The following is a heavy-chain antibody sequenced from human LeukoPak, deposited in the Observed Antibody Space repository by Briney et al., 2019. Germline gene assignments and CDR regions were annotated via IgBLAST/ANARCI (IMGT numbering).Heavy chain of an antibody. J-gene: IGHJ4*02. Sequence: GGSLRLSCAVSGFAHCSEAMRCVRHSPERGVEWGAYIIPGVGTINYADYVTGRFTSSRDNSNNTLYVQMNSLRPENTTVYYCAEVRSDSANWTLRIIDNWGQGTLVTVSS. CDR2: IIPGVGTI. D-gene: IGHD1-1*01. CDR1: GFAHCSEA. V-gene: IGHV3-23*01. CDR3: AEVRSDSANWTLRIIDN.